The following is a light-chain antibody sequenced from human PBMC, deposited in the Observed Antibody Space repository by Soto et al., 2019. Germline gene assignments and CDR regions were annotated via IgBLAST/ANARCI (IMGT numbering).Light chain of an antibody. CDR3: QQYHKWPLT. V-gene: IGKV3-15*01. J-gene: IGKJ4*01. CDR1: QSVSRK. CDR2: GAS. Sequence: DIVLTQSPATLSLSPGERATFSCRASQSVSRKLGWYQHKPGQAPRLLISGASTGATGIPARFSGSGSGTEFTLTISSLQSEDCAVYYCQQYHKWPLTFGGGTKVDIK.